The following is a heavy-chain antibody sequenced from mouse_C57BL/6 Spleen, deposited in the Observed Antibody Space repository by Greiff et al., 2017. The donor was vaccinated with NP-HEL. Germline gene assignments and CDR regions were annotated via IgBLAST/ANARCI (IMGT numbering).Heavy chain of an antibody. D-gene: IGHD2-2*01. CDR2: INPSNGGT. Sequence: QVQLQQSGTELVKPGASVQLSCKASGYTFTSYWMHWVKQRPGQGLEWIGNINPSNGGTNYNEKFKSKATLTVDKSSSTAYMQLSSLTSEDSAVYYCARNRGVTTPFAYWGQGTLVTVSA. CDR3: ARNRGVTTPFAY. J-gene: IGHJ3*01. CDR1: GYTFTSYW. V-gene: IGHV1-53*01.